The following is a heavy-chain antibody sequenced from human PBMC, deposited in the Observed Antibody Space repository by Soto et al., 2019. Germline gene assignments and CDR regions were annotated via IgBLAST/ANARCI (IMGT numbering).Heavy chain of an antibody. Sequence: QVQLQQWGAGLLKPSETLSLTCAVYGGSFSGYYLSWIRQPPGKGLEWIGEINHSGSTNYNPSLKSRVTTSVATSKNQLSLKLSSVTAADTAVYYCARGEGSSGWNYYYYYMDVWGKGTTVTVSS. CDR3: ARGEGSSGWNYYYYYMDV. J-gene: IGHJ6*03. CDR2: INHSGST. V-gene: IGHV4-34*01. CDR1: GGSFSGYY. D-gene: IGHD6-19*01.